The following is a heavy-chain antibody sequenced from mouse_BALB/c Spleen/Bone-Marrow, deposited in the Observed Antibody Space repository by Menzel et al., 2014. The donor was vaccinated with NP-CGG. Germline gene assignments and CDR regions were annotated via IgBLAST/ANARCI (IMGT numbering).Heavy chain of an antibody. Sequence: LVESGPELVKPGASVKVSCKASGYAFTSYNMYWVKQRHGKSLEWIGYIDPYNGGTSYNQKFKGKATLTVDKSSSTAYMQLNSLTSEDSAVYYCAREGYFAWFAYWGQGTLVTVSA. CDR3: AREGYFAWFAY. J-gene: IGHJ3*01. V-gene: IGHV1S135*01. CDR2: IDPYNGGT. CDR1: GYAFTSYN.